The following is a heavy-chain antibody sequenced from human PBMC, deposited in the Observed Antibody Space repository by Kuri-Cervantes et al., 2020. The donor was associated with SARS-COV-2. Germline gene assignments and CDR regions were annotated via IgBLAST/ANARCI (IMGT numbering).Heavy chain of an antibody. CDR1: GGSISSRSYY. Sequence: SETLSLTCSVSGGSISSRSYYWGWIRQPPGKGLEWIGSNYYSGSTNYKPTLKSRVTISVDTSTNQFFPNLTSVTAADTAVYYCARQGGYYGMDVWGQGTTVTVSS. V-gene: IGHV4-39*01. CDR2: NYYSGST. CDR3: ARQGGYYGMDV. D-gene: IGHD3-22*01. J-gene: IGHJ6*02.